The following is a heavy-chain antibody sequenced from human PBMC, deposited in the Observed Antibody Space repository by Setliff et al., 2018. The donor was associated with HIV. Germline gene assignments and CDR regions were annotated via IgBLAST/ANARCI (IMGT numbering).Heavy chain of an antibody. Sequence: ASVKVSCKASGYTFTGYYIHWVRQAPGQGLEWMGRIYPNSGGTNFAQKFQGRVTMTRDTSISTAYMELSRLTSDDTAMYYCARETTVVMGDDVDNYHYSYMDVWGKGATVTVSS. V-gene: IGHV1-2*06. CDR3: ARETTVVMGDDVDNYHYSYMDV. J-gene: IGHJ6*03. CDR2: IYPNSGGT. CDR1: GYTFTGYY. D-gene: IGHD4-17*01.